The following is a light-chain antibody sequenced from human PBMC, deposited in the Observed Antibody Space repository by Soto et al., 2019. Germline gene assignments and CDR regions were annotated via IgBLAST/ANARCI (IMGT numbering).Light chain of an antibody. CDR1: QSISSW. V-gene: IGKV1-5*03. Sequence: DIQMTQSPSTLSASVGDRVTITCRVSQSISSWLAWYQQKPGKAPNLLIYKASSLESGVPSRFSGRGSGTEITLNISSLQPDDFATYYCQQYNSYPTFGQGTRLEIK. CDR3: QQYNSYPT. J-gene: IGKJ5*01. CDR2: KAS.